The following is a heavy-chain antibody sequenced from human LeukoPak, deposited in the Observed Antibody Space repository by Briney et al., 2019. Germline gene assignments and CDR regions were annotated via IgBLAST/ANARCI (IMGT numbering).Heavy chain of an antibody. CDR2: MNPNSGNT. Sequence: ASAKVSCKASGYTFTSYDINWVRQATGRGLEWMGWMNPNSGNTGYAQKFQGRVTMTRNTSISTAYMELSSLRSEDTAVYYCARVLAGSGWYDVFDIWAQGTMVTVSS. V-gene: IGHV1-8*01. CDR1: GYTFTSYD. CDR3: ARVLAGSGWYDVFDI. D-gene: IGHD6-19*01. J-gene: IGHJ3*02.